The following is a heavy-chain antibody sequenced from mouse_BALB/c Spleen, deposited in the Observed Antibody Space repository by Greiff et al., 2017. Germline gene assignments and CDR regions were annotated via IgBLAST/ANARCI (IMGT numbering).Heavy chain of an antibody. CDR1: GYSITSDYA. CDR3: ARWGSFAY. CDR2: ISYSGST. V-gene: IGHV3-2*02. J-gene: IGHJ3*01. Sequence: EVQLVESGPGLVKPSQSLSLTCTVTGYSITSDYAWNWIRQFPGNKLEWMGYISYSGSTSYNPSLKSRISITRDTSKNQFFLQLNSVTTEDTATYYCARWGSFAYWGQGTLVTVSA.